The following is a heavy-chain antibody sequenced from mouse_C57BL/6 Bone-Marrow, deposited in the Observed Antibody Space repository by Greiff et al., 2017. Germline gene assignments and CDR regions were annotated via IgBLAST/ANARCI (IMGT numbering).Heavy chain of an antibody. Sequence: QVQLQQPGAELVMPGASVKLSCKASGYTFTSYWMHWVKQRPGQGLEWIGEIDPSDSYTNYNQKFKGKSTLTVDKSSSTAYMQLSSLTSEDSAVDYCARSGYGYSWYFDVGGTGTTVTVSS. D-gene: IGHD2-2*01. CDR3: ARSGYGYSWYFDV. CDR1: GYTFTSYW. CDR2: IDPSDSYT. V-gene: IGHV1-69*01. J-gene: IGHJ1*03.